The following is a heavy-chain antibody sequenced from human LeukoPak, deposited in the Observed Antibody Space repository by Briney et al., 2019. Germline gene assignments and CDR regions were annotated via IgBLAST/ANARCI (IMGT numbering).Heavy chain of an antibody. CDR1: GFTFSSYS. CDR3: AKSYDFWSGYPPDYFDY. V-gene: IGHV3-48*04. CDR2: ISSSSSTI. Sequence: PGGSLRLSCAASGFTFSSYSMNWVRQAPGKGLEWVSYISSSSSTIYYADSVKGRFTISRDNAKNSLYLRMNSLRAEDTAVYYCAKSYDFWSGYPPDYFDYWGQGTLVTVSS. D-gene: IGHD3-3*01. J-gene: IGHJ4*02.